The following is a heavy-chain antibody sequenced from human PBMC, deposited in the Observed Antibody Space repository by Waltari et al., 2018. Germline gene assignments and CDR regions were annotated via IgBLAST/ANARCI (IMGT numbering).Heavy chain of an antibody. J-gene: IGHJ4*02. CDR3: ARGRRGYGSGSYYNVPTYYFDY. D-gene: IGHD3-10*01. CDR2: INHSGST. V-gene: IGHV4-34*01. CDR1: GGSFSGYY. Sequence: QVQLQQWGAGLLKPSETLSLTCAVYGGSFSGYYWSWIRQPPGKGLGWIGEINHSGSTNYNPSLKSRVTISVDTSKNQFSLKLSSVTAADTAVYYCARGRRGYGSGSYYNVPTYYFDYWGQGTLVTVSS.